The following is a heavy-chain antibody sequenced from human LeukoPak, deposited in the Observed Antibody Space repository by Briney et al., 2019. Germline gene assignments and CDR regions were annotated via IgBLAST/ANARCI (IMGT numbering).Heavy chain of an antibody. CDR2: INPNSGGT. CDR3: ARADRTAVAGTPGDY. D-gene: IGHD6-19*01. J-gene: IGHJ4*02. Sequence: ASVKVSCKASGYTFTGYYLHWVRQAPGQGLEWMGWINPNSGGTNYAQNFQGRVTMTRDTSISTAYMELSRLRSDDTAVYYCARADRTAVAGTPGDYWGQGTLVTVSS. CDR1: GYTFTGYY. V-gene: IGHV1-2*02.